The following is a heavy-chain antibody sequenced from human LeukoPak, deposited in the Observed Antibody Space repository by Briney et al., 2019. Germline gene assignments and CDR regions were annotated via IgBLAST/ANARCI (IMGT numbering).Heavy chain of an antibody. CDR3: ARGWASSRRKAFDI. V-gene: IGHV3-7*03. Sequence: GGSLRLSCAASGFILNSYWMNWLRQAPGKGLEWVANVDQDGSEKYYVGSVKGRFTISRDNAKNSLYLQMNSLRVEDTAVYYCARGWASSRRKAFDIWGQGTIVTVSS. J-gene: IGHJ3*02. CDR2: VDQDGSEK. CDR1: GFILNSYW. D-gene: IGHD3-16*01.